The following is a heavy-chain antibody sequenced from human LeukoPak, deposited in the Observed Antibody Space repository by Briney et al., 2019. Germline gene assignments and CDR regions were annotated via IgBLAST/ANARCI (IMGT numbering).Heavy chain of an antibody. V-gene: IGHV3-21*01. J-gene: IGHJ4*02. D-gene: IGHD6-13*01. CDR1: GFTFSSYS. Sequence: GGSLRLSCAASGFTFSSYSMNWVRQAPGKGLEWVSSISSSSSYIYYADSVKGRFTISRDNAKNSLYLQMNSLRVEDTAVYYCARLAAAYHFDYWGQGTLVTVSS. CDR2: ISSSSSYI. CDR3: ARLAAAYHFDY.